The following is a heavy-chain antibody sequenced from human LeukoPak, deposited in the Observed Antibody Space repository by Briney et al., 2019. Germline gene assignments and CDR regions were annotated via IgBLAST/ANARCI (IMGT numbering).Heavy chain of an antibody. CDR1: GFTFDDYA. D-gene: IGHD3-10*01. V-gene: IGHV3-9*01. Sequence: GGSLRLSCAASGFTFDDYAMHWVRQAPGKGLEWVSGISWNSGSIGYADSVKGRFTISRDNAKNSLYLQMNSLRAEDTALYYCAKAPGSEKYCFDYWGQGTLVTVSS. CDR2: ISWNSGSI. CDR3: AKAPGSEKYCFDY. J-gene: IGHJ4*02.